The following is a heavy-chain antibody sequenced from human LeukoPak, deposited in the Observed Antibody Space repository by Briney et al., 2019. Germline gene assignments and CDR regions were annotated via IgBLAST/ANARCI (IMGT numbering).Heavy chain of an antibody. V-gene: IGHV4-59*01. J-gene: IGHJ5*02. D-gene: IGHD1-14*01. CDR3: ARNRFTWFDP. Sequence: SETLSLTCTVSGGSIRSYYWSWIRQPPGKGLEWIGYIYYSGSNNYNPSLKSRITISVDTSKNQFSLKLSSVTAADTAVYYCARNRFTWFDPWGQGTLVTVSS. CDR1: GGSIRSYY. CDR2: IYYSGSN.